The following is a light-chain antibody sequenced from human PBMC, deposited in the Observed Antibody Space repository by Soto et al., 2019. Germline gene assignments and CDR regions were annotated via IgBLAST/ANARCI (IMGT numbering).Light chain of an antibody. Sequence: ENVLTLSAGAVSLSPEERATLSCMASQSFSNNYLAWYQQTPGQAPRLLIYGASNRATGIPDRFSGSGSGTDFTLTISSLEPEDFAVYYCQQYGSSGTFGQGTNVDIK. J-gene: IGKJ1*01. CDR1: QSFSNNY. V-gene: IGKV3-20*01. CDR3: QQYGSSGT. CDR2: GAS.